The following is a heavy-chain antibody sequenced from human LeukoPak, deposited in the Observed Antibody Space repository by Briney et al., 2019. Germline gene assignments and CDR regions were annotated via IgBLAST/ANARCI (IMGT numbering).Heavy chain of an antibody. CDR2: ISWSSRSI. Sequence: PGGSLRLSCAASGFTFDDYAMHWVRQAPGKGLEWVSGISWSSRSIAYADSVEGRFTISRDNAKNSLYLQMYSLRAEDTAVYYCARLFAQSHLQGGLWSTRNYYYYMDVWGKGTTVTVSS. D-gene: IGHD3-10*01. V-gene: IGHV3-9*01. CDR3: ARLFAQSHLQGGLWSTRNYYYYMDV. CDR1: GFTFDDYA. J-gene: IGHJ6*03.